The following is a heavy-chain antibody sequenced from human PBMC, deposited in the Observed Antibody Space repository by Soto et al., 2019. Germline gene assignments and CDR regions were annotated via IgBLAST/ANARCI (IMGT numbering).Heavy chain of an antibody. D-gene: IGHD5-12*01. CDR1: GFTFSSYA. J-gene: IGHJ6*02. V-gene: IGHV3-23*01. CDR2: ISGSGGST. Sequence: QTGGSLRLSCAASGFTFSSYAMSWVRQAPGKGLEWVSAISGSGGSTYYADSVKGRFTISRDNSKNTLYLQMNSLRAEDTAVYYCAKDRLMEATIWQSYYYYGMDVWGQGTTVTVSS. CDR3: AKDRLMEATIWQSYYYYGMDV.